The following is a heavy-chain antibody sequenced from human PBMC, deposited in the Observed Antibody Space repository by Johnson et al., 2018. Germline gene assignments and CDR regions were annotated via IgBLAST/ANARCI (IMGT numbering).Heavy chain of an antibody. D-gene: IGHD6-25*01. CDR1: GFTFSDYY. V-gene: IGHV3-11*04. CDR2: IDTSGIPI. Sequence: QVRLVEGGGHLVKPGGSLRLWCIASGFTFSDYYMSWIRQAPGKGLEWISYIDTSGIPIYYTDSVKGRFTISRDNARNSLYLQMNSLRAEDTAVYYCARRTKVAAMYNDCWGQGTLVTVSS. CDR3: ARRTKVAAMYNDC. J-gene: IGHJ4*02.